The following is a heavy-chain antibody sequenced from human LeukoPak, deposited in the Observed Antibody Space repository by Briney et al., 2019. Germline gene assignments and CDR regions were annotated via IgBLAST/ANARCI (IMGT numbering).Heavy chain of an antibody. CDR2: IDTDGTRT. J-gene: IGHJ5*02. Sequence: GGSLRLSCAASGFTFNNYWMHWVRQAPGKGLVWVSHIDTDGTRTNYADSVKGRFTISRDNAKNTLYLQMNSLRVEDTAVYYCARDIAATNWFDPWGQGTLVTVSS. V-gene: IGHV3-74*01. CDR1: GFTFNNYW. D-gene: IGHD2-15*01. CDR3: ARDIAATNWFDP.